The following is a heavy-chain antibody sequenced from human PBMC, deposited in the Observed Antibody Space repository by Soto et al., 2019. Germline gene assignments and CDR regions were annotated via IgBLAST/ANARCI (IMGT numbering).Heavy chain of an antibody. V-gene: IGHV3-30*18. D-gene: IGHD3-9*01. CDR2: ISYDGSNK. Sequence: GGSLRLSCAASGFTFSSYGMHWVRQAPGKGLEWVAVISYDGSNKYYADSVKGRFTISRDNSKNTLYLQMNSLRAEDTAVYYCAKAAGHYIFRYWGQGTLVTVSS. J-gene: IGHJ4*02. CDR3: AKAAGHYIFRY. CDR1: GFTFSSYG.